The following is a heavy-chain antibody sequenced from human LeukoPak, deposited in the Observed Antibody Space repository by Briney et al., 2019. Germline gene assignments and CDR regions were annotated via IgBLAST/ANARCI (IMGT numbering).Heavy chain of an antibody. J-gene: IGHJ4*02. CDR2: INNDGTAT. D-gene: IGHD1-1*01. CDR1: GFTFSTSD. Sequence: PGGSLRLSCAASGFTFSTSDMNWIRQAPGKGLVWVSRINNDGTATFFADSVKGRFTISRDNAKNTLYLQMDSLRAEDTAMYYCAREILEPGKTHEYWGQGTLVTVSS. V-gene: IGHV3-74*01. CDR3: AREILEPGKTHEY.